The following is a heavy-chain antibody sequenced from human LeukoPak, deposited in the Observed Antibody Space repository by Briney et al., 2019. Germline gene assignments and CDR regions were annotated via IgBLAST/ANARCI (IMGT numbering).Heavy chain of an antibody. CDR2: IHYSGST. CDR1: GGSISSGDYY. V-gene: IGHV4-30-4*01. Sequence: SQTLSLTCTVSGGSISSGDYYWSWIRQPPGKGLEWIGYIHYSGSTYYNPSLKSRVTISVDTSKNQFSLKLSSVTAADTAVYYCARGIVPAAMMADWFDPWGQGTLVTVSS. J-gene: IGHJ5*02. CDR3: ARGIVPAAMMADWFDP. D-gene: IGHD2-2*01.